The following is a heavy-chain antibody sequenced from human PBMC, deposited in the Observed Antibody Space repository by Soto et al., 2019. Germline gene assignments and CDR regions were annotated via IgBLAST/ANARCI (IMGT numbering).Heavy chain of an antibody. J-gene: IGHJ4*02. CDR1: RFTVGNNY. D-gene: IGHD3-10*01. CDR2: MYSGGGT. V-gene: IGHV3-53*01. Sequence: PGGSLRLSCAASRFTVGNNYMNWVRKAPGKGLEWDSLMYSGGGTYYADSVKGRFTISRDNAKNSQYLQMNSLRAEDTAVFYCSRDWVVRGVIRGSFDYWGQGTLVTVSS. CDR3: SRDWVVRGVIRGSFDY.